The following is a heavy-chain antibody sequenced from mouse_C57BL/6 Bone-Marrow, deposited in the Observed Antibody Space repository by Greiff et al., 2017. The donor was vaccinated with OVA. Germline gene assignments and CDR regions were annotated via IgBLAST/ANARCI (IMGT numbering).Heavy chain of an antibody. V-gene: IGHV2-5*01. D-gene: IGHD2-5*01. CDR1: GFSLTSYG. J-gene: IGHJ1*03. CDR2: IWRGGST. CDR3: AKLYSNYPLWYFDV. Sequence: QVQLQQSGPGLVQPSQSLSITCTVSGFSLTSYGVHWVRQSPGKGLEWLGVIWRGGSTDYNAAFMSRLSITKDNSKSQVFFKMNSLQADDTAIYYCAKLYSNYPLWYFDVWGTGTTVTVSS.